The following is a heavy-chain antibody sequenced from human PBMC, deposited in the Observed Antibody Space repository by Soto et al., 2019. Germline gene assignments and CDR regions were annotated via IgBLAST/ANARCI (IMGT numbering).Heavy chain of an antibody. V-gene: IGHV4-59*01. D-gene: IGHD3-22*01. CDR2: IYYSGST. CDR3: ARDFSGYPPNQWYYYYGMDV. Sequence: SETLSLTCSFSGGSISSYYWSLIRQPPGKGLEWIGYIYYSGSTNYNPSLKSRVTISVDTSKNQFSLKLSSVTAADTAVYYCARDFSGYPPNQWYYYYGMDVWGQGTTVTVSS. J-gene: IGHJ6*02. CDR1: GGSISSYY.